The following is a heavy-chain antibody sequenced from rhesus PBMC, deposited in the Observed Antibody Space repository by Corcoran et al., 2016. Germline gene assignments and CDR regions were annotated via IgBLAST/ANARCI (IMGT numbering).Heavy chain of an antibody. D-gene: IGHD6-25*01. V-gene: IGHV4-65*01. CDR3: ARWGSGSPFDY. CDR2: ISGSGGST. J-gene: IGHJ4*01. CDR1: GGSISSSNW. Sequence: QVQLQESGPGLVKPSETLSLTCAVSGGSISSSNWWGWIRQPPGKGLDGIGYISGSGGSTYYNPALKSRVTSSPDTSRNQFSLKLSAVTAADTAVYYCARWGSGSPFDYWGQGVLVTVSS.